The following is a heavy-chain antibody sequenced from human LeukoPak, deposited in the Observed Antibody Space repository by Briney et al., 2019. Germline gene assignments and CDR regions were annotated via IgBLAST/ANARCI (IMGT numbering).Heavy chain of an antibody. Sequence: SETLSLTXTVSGGSISSYYWSWIRQPAGKGVEWIGHIYTSGSTNYNPSLKSRVTMSVDTSKNQFSLKLSSVTAADTAVYYCAREEEDYYDSSGYYGDWGQGTLVTVSS. CDR1: GGSISSYY. D-gene: IGHD3-22*01. CDR2: IYTSGST. V-gene: IGHV4-4*07. CDR3: AREEEDYYDSSGYYGD. J-gene: IGHJ4*02.